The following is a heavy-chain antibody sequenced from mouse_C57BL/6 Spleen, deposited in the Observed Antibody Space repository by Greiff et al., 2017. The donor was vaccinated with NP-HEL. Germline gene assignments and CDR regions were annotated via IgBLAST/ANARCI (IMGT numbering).Heavy chain of an antibody. CDR3: ARGYYVPLDWYFDV. V-gene: IGHV3-6*01. D-gene: IGHD1-1*01. J-gene: IGHJ1*03. CDR1: GYSITSGYY. Sequence: VQLQQSGPGLVKPSQSLSLTCSVTGYSITSGYYWNWIRQFPGNKLEWMGYISYDGSNNYNPSLKNRISITRDTSKNQFFLKLNSVTTEDTATYYCARGYYVPLDWYFDVWGTGTTVTVSS. CDR2: ISYDGSN.